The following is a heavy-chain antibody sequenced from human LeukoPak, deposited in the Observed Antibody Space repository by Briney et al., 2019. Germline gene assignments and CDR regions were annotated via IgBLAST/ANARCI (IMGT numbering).Heavy chain of an antibody. D-gene: IGHD3-22*01. CDR2: IYSGGNT. CDR3: ARSHTQHYYDSSGYVFDY. CDR1: GFTVGNNH. Sequence: GGSLRLSCAASGFTVGNNHMNWVRQAPGKGLEWVSLIYSGGNTQYADSVKGRFIIFRDSSKNTLYLQMNSLRVGDTAVYYCARSHTQHYYDSSGYVFDYWGQGTLVTVSS. V-gene: IGHV3-66*01. J-gene: IGHJ4*02.